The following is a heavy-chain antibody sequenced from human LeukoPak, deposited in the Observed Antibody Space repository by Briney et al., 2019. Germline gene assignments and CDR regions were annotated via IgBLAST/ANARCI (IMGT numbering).Heavy chain of an antibody. CDR1: GFTFSSYA. J-gene: IGHJ4*02. CDR2: TSDDGSAK. CDR3: ARAPGGFHGDYSPIGY. V-gene: IGHV3-30-3*01. Sequence: GGSLRLSCAASGFTFSSYAMHWVRQASGKGLQWLALTSDDGSAKYYADSVKGRFTISRDNSQNTLYLQMNSLRAEETAMYYCARAPGGFHGDYSPIGYWGQGTLVTVSS. D-gene: IGHD4-17*01.